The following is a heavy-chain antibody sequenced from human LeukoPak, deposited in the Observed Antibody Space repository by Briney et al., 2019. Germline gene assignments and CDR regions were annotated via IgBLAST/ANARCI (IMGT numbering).Heavy chain of an antibody. D-gene: IGHD2-2*02. CDR3: ARGTALQDY. CDR2: INPDGTTT. V-gene: IGHV3-74*01. J-gene: IGHJ4*02. Sequence: LSGGSLGLSCAASGFTFSPYWMHWVRQAPGKGLVWVSHINPDGTTTSYADSVKGRFTISRDNAQNTLYLQMNSLRAEDTAVYYCARGTALQDYWGQGTLVTVSS. CDR1: GFTFSPYW.